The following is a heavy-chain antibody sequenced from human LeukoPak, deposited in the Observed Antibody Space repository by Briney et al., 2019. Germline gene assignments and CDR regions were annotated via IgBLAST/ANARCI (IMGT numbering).Heavy chain of an antibody. CDR3: ASHREVRVPAAIRGYSSSSPFDY. Sequence: PGGSLRLSCAASGFTFSSYAMSWVRQAPGKGLEWVSAISGSGGSTYYADSVKGRFTISRDNSKNTLYLQMNSLRAEDTAVYYCASHREVRVPAAIRGYSSSSPFDYWGQGTLVTVSS. J-gene: IGHJ4*02. CDR1: GFTFSSYA. D-gene: IGHD2-2*02. V-gene: IGHV3-23*01. CDR2: ISGSGGST.